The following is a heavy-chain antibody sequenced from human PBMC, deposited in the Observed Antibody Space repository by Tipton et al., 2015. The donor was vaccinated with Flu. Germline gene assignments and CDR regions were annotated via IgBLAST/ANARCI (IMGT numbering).Heavy chain of an antibody. V-gene: IGHV4-61*02. CDR1: GGSISSGDYY. CDR2: IYTNGYS. D-gene: IGHD3-10*02. Sequence: TLSLTCTVSGGSISSGDYYWSWIRQPAGKGLEWIGRIYTNGYSNYNPSLKSRVTISIDTSKNQFSLKVISVTAADTAVYYCARHTGDSVRGVIDYWGQGTLVTVSS. CDR3: ARHTGDSVRGVIDY. J-gene: IGHJ4*02.